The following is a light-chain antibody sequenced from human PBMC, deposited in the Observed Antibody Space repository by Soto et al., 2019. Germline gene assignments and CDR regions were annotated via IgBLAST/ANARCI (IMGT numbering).Light chain of an antibody. J-gene: IGKJ1*01. CDR1: QSISSW. V-gene: IGKV1-5*03. CDR2: TAS. CDR3: HQYNSYPWT. Sequence: DIQMTQSPSTLSASVGDRVTITCRASQSISSWVAWYQQKPGKAPKLLIYTASSLESGVPSRFSGSGSGTEFTLSISILQPDDFASYYCHQYNSYPWTFGQGTKVEIK.